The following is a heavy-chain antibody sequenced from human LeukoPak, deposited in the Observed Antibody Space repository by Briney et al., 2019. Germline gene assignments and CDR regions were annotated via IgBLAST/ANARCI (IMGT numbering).Heavy chain of an antibody. CDR2: ISNSGDIT. V-gene: IGHV3-23*01. CDR3: AKDRDYYDSNGYYYDY. D-gene: IGHD3-22*01. J-gene: IGHJ4*02. Sequence: PGGSLRLSCAASGFTFSNYAMTWVRQAPGGGLEWVSSISNSGDITNYADSVKGRFSISRDDSKNTLFLHMNSLRGEDTAVYYCAKDRDYYDSNGYYYDYWGQGTLVTVAS. CDR1: GFTFSNYA.